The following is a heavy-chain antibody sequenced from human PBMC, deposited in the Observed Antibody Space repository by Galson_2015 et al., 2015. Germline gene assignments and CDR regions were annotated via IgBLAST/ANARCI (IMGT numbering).Heavy chain of an antibody. Sequence: SLRLSCAASGFTFSSYGMHWVRQAPGKGLEWVAVISYDGSNKYYADSVKGRFTISRDNSKNTLYLQMNSLRAEDTAVYYCAKDHYSNYDYYGMDAWGQGTTVTVSS. V-gene: IGHV3-30*18. CDR3: AKDHYSNYDYYGMDA. D-gene: IGHD4-11*01. CDR2: ISYDGSNK. J-gene: IGHJ6*02. CDR1: GFTFSSYG.